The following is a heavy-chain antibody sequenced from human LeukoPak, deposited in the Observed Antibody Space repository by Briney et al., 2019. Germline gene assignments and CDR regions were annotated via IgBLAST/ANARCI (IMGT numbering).Heavy chain of an antibody. Sequence: PSETLSLTCAVYGGSFSGYYWSWIRQPPGKGLEWIGEINHSGSTNYSPSLKSRVTISVDTSKNQFSLKLSSVTAADTAVYYCARAGYCSGGSCYRGPSTWGQGTLVTVSS. CDR3: ARAGYCSGGSCYRGPST. CDR1: GGSFSGYY. J-gene: IGHJ4*02. V-gene: IGHV4-34*01. D-gene: IGHD2-15*01. CDR2: INHSGST.